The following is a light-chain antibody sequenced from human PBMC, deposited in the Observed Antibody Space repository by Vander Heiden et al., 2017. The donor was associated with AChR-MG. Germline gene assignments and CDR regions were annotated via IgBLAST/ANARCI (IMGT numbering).Light chain of an antibody. Sequence: EIVLTQSPANLSLSPGERAILSCRASQSVGTFLDWFQQKPGQAPRRIIVDASMRATGVPARFSGSDSGTHFTLTISSLEPEDSAVYYCHQRCYWPRTFGLGTTVEI. V-gene: IGKV3-11*01. CDR3: HQRCYWPRT. CDR1: QSVGTF. CDR2: DAS. J-gene: IGKJ1*01.